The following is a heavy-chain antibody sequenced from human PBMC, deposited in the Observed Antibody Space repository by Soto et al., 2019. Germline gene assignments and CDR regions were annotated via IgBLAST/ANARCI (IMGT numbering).Heavy chain of an antibody. V-gene: IGHV1-2*02. CDR3: AREGFDEYSSTRNWFDP. CDR2: INPNSGGT. D-gene: IGHD6-6*01. Sequence: GASVKVSCKASGYTFTGYYMHWVRQAPGQGLEWMGWINPNSGGTNYAQKFQGRVTMTRDTSISTAYMELSRLRSDDTAVYYCAREGFDEYSSTRNWFDPWGQGTLVTVSS. J-gene: IGHJ5*02. CDR1: GYTFTGYY.